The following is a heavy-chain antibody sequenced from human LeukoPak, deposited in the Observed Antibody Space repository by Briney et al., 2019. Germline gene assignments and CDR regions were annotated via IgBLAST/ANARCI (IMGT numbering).Heavy chain of an antibody. CDR1: GFTFSSYS. Sequence: GGSLRLSCAASGFTFSSYSMNWVRQAPGKGLEWASSISSSSSYIYYADSVKGRFTISRDNAKNSLYLQMNSLRAEDTAIYYCAKSRPPGYDYWGQGTLVTVSS. D-gene: IGHD2-2*01. J-gene: IGHJ4*02. V-gene: IGHV3-21*04. CDR3: AKSRPPGYDY. CDR2: ISSSSSYI.